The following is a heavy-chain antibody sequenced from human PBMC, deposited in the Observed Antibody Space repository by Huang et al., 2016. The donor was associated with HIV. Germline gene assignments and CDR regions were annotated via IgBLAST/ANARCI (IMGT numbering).Heavy chain of an antibody. CDR2: ISNEGSRK. CDR1: GFMFSTFG. Sequence: QVHLEESGGGVVQPGRPLRLFCTASGFMFSTFGIDWVRQAPGKRLGWVAGISNEGSRKYYVDSVKGRFTISRDNSKNIVYLQMNSLRPEDTAVYYCAKPSGDYEFFDFWGQGTVVTVSS. V-gene: IGHV3-30*18. CDR3: AKPSGDYEFFDF. J-gene: IGHJ4*02. D-gene: IGHD4-17*01.